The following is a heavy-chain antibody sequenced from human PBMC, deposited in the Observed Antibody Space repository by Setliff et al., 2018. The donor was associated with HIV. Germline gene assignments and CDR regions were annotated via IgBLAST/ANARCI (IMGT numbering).Heavy chain of an antibody. CDR3: ARDSGDDYSDYYYYGMDV. Sequence: ASVKVSCKASGYTFTNYYIHWVRQAPGQGLEWMGSFDLEDGETIYAQKFQGRVTMTEDTSTDTAYMELSSLRSEDTALYYCARDSGDDYSDYYYYGMDVWGQGTTVTVSS. CDR2: FDLEDGET. J-gene: IGHJ6*02. D-gene: IGHD4-4*01. V-gene: IGHV1-24*01. CDR1: GYTFTNYY.